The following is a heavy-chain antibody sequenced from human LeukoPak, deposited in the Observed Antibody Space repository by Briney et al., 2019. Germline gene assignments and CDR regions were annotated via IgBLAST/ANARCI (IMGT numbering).Heavy chain of an antibody. CDR1: GFTFSSYW. CDR2: IKQDGSEE. J-gene: IGHJ4*02. D-gene: IGHD6-19*01. V-gene: IGHV3-7*01. Sequence: PGGSLRLSCAASGFTFSSYWMTWVRQAPGKGLEWVANIKQDGSEEQYVDSVKGRFTISRDNARNSLYLQMNSLRADDTAAYYCARSGGWYRLDYWGQGTLVTVSS. CDR3: ARSGGWYRLDY.